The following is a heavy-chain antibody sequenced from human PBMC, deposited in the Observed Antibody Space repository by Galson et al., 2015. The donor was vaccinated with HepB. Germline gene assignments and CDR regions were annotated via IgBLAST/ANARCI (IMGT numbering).Heavy chain of an antibody. CDR1: GGSISNDY. J-gene: IGHJ4*02. CDR2: IYYSGIT. Sequence: ETLSLTCTVSGGSISNDYWSWIRQPPGKGLEWIGYIYYSGITNYNPSLKSRVTISVDTSKNRFSLNLSSVTAADTAVYYCATHDHSRSFPDNWGQGTLVTVSS. V-gene: IGHV4-59*08. D-gene: IGHD2-21*01. CDR3: ATHDHSRSFPDN.